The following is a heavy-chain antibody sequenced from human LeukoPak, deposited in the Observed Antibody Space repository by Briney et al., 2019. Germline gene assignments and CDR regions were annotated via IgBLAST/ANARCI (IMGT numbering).Heavy chain of an antibody. CDR2: ISYDGGSNK. J-gene: IGHJ4*02. CDR3: AREERGHLVGY. D-gene: IGHD6-6*01. Sequence: PGGSLRLSCAASGFTFSGYAMHWVRQAPGMGLEWVALISYDGGSNKYYADSVKGRFTISRDNSKNTLCLQMNSLRAEDTAVYYCAREERGHLVGYWGQGTLVTVSS. V-gene: IGHV3-30-3*01. CDR1: GFTFSGYA.